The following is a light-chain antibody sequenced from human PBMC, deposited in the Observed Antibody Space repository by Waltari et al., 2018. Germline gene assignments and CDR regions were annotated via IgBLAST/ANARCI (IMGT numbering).Light chain of an antibody. J-gene: IGKJ4*01. CDR2: DAS. CDR3: HHRSNWPPVT. Sequence: EIVFTQSPATLSLSPGERATLSCRASQSVRNYLAWYQQKPGQAPRLLIYDASSRAPAIPDRFSGSGSGTDFTLTISSLEPEDFAVYYCHHRSNWPPVTFGGGTTVE. CDR1: QSVRNY. V-gene: IGKV3-11*01.